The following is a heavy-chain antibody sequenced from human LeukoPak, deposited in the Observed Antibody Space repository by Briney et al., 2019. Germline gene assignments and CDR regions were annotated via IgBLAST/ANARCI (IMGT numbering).Heavy chain of an antibody. CDR2: INHSGST. Sequence: SETLSLTCAVYGGSFSGYYWSWIRQPPGKGLEWIGEINHSGSTNYNPSLKSRVTISVDTSKNQFSLKLSSVTAADTAVYYCARQPTSQLYAFDIWGQGTMVTVSS. CDR3: ARQPTSQLYAFDI. CDR1: GGSFSGYY. J-gene: IGHJ3*02. D-gene: IGHD2-2*01. V-gene: IGHV4-34*01.